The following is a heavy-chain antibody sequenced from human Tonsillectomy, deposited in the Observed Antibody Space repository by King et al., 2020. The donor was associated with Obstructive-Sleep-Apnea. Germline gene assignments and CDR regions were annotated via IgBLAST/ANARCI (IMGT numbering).Heavy chain of an antibody. V-gene: IGHV3-43D*03. Sequence: DVQLVESGGVVVQPGGSLRLSCEASGFMFDDYAMHWVRQAPGKGLEWVSLINWDGGTTSYADSVKGRFTISRDNSKNSLYLHRNSLRVEDTALYYCAKDSSGSWYYFDYWGQGTLVTVSS. CDR2: INWDGGTT. CDR3: AKDSSGSWYYFDY. J-gene: IGHJ4*02. CDR1: GFMFDDYA. D-gene: IGHD6-13*01.